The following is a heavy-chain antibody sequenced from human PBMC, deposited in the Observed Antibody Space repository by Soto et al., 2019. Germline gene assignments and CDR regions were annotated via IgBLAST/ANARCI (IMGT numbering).Heavy chain of an antibody. CDR3: ARDKLADRAGFDY. Sequence: QVQLQESGPGLVKPSQTLSLTCTVSGGSISSGDYYWSWIRQPPGKGLEWIGYIYYSGSTYYNPSLKSRVTISVDTSKNQFSLKLSSVTAADTAVYYWARDKLADRAGFDYWGQGTLVTVSS. CDR2: IYYSGST. V-gene: IGHV4-30-4*01. J-gene: IGHJ4*02. D-gene: IGHD3-16*02. CDR1: GGSISSGDYY.